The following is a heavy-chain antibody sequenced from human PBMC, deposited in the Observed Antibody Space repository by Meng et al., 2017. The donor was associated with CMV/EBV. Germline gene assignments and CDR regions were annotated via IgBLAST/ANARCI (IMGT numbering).Heavy chain of an antibody. V-gene: IGHV3-21*01. J-gene: IGHJ6*02. CDR1: GFTFSSYS. CDR2: ISSSSSYI. CDR3: ARDNDFWSGYYRYYYYYYGMDV. D-gene: IGHD3-3*01. Sequence: GGSLRLSCAASGFTFSSYSMNWVRQAPGKGLEWVSYISSSSSYIYYADSVKGRFTISRDNAKNSLYLQMNSLRAADTAVYYCARDNDFWSGYYRYYYYYYGMDVWGQGTTVTVSS.